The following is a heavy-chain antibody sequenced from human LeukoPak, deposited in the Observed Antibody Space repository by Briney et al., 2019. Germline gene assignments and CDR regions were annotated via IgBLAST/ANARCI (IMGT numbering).Heavy chain of an antibody. J-gene: IGHJ4*02. D-gene: IGHD6-13*01. CDR2: IWNDGSET. CDR3: ARDMGRAWYGPPDY. Sequence: GGSLRLSCAASGFIFSSYGMHWVRQAPGKRLEWVAVIWNDGSETFHADSVKGRFRIARDNSKNTLYLQMNSLRAEDTAVYFCARDMGRAWYGPPDYWGQGTLLTVFS. V-gene: IGHV3-33*01. CDR1: GFIFSSYG.